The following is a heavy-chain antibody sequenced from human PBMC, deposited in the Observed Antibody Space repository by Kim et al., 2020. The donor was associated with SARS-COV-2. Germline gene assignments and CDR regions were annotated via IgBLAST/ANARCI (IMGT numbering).Heavy chain of an antibody. CDR2: ISAYNGNT. CDR3: ARAPCSGGSCYGDWFDP. V-gene: IGHV1-18*01. Sequence: ASVKVSCKASGYTFTSYGISWVRQAPGQGLEWMGWISAYNGNTNYAQKLQGRVTMTTDTSTSTAYMELRSLRSDDTAVYYCARAPCSGGSCYGDWFDPWGQGTLVTVSS. J-gene: IGHJ5*02. CDR1: GYTFTSYG. D-gene: IGHD2-15*01.